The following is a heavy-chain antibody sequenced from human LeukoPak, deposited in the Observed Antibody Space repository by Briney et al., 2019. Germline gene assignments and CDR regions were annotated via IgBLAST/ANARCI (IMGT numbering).Heavy chain of an antibody. CDR2: INPNSGGT. Sequence: ASVKVSCKASGYTFTGYYMHWVRQAPGQGLEWMGWINPNSGGTNYAQKFQGRVTMTRGTSISTAYMELSRLRSDDTAVYYCARESSGWYVRDAFDIWGQGTMVTVSS. CDR1: GYTFTGYY. J-gene: IGHJ3*02. V-gene: IGHV1-2*02. D-gene: IGHD6-19*01. CDR3: ARESSGWYVRDAFDI.